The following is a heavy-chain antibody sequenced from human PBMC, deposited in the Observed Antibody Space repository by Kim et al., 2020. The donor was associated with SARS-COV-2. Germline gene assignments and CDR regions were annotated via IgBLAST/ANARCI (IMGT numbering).Heavy chain of an antibody. V-gene: IGHV4-59*09. CDR2: I. Sequence: INYTPSLTGRVTISVDTSKNQFSLKLSSVTAADTAVYYCARGGRNSGWYGWGQGTLVTVSS. D-gene: IGHD6-19*01. CDR3: ARGGRNSGWYG. J-gene: IGHJ4*02.